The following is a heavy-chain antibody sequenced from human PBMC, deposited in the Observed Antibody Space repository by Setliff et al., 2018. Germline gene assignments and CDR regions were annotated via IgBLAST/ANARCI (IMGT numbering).Heavy chain of an antibody. CDR1: GDSISDISYY. Sequence: ASETLSLTCTISGDSISDISYYWGFIRQSPGKGPEWIGSIYYSGTAYYNPSLESRVTMFVDTSKNQFSLRLNSVTATDTALYYCARRTFGSGRFDPWGQGTLVTVSS. CDR2: IYYSGTA. CDR3: ARRTFGSGRFDP. J-gene: IGHJ5*02. V-gene: IGHV4-39*01. D-gene: IGHD3-16*01.